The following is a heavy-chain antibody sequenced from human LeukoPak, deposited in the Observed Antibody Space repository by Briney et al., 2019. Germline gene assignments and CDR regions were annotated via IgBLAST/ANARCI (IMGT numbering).Heavy chain of an antibody. D-gene: IGHD6-19*01. V-gene: IGHV4-34*01. Sequence: SETLSLTCAVYGGSFSGYYWCWIRQPPGKGLEWIGEINHSGSTNYNPSLKSRVTISVDTSKNQFSLKLSSVTAADTAVYYCARDRGRSGPAPFLFDYWGQGTLVTVSS. J-gene: IGHJ4*02. CDR3: ARDRGRSGPAPFLFDY. CDR1: GGSFSGYY. CDR2: INHSGST.